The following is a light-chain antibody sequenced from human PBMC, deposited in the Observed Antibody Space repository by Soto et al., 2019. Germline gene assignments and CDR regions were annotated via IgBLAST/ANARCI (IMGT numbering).Light chain of an antibody. J-gene: IGLJ1*01. CDR3: SSYAGSNNPYV. CDR1: SSDVGGYNY. CDR2: EVS. Sequence: QSALTQPPSASGSPGQSVTISCTGTSSDVGGYNYVSWYHQHPGKAPKLMIYEVSKRPSGVPDRFSGSKSGNTASLTVSGLQAEDEADYYCSSYAGSNNPYVFGTGTKVTVL. V-gene: IGLV2-8*01.